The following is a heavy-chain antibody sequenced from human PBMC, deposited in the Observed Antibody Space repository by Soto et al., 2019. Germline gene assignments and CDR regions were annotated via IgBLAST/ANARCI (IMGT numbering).Heavy chain of an antibody. CDR1: GFTFDTYT. CDR2: ITSTSTFI. D-gene: IGHD2-8*01. Sequence: DVQLVESGGGLVKPGGSLRLSCVGSGFTFDTYTITWVRQAPGKGLEWVSSITSTSTFIYYPDSLKGRFTISRDNANNPLSRQMNSLSAEDTAVYYFARGQMATHFDHWGQGILVTVSS. J-gene: IGHJ4*01. V-gene: IGHV3-21*06. CDR3: ARGQMATHFDH.